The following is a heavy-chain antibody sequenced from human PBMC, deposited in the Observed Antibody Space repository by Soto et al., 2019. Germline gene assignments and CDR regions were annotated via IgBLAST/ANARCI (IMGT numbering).Heavy chain of an antibody. J-gene: IGHJ4*02. Sequence: GGSLRLSCAASGFTFSSYVMHWVRQAPGKGLEWVAVIWYDGSNKYYADSVKGRFTISRDNSKNTLYLQMNSLRADDTAVYYCARDYSGGSSAPDYWGQGTLVTVSS. CDR1: GFTFSSYV. D-gene: IGHD2-15*01. V-gene: IGHV3-33*01. CDR3: ARDYSGGSSAPDY. CDR2: IWYDGSNK.